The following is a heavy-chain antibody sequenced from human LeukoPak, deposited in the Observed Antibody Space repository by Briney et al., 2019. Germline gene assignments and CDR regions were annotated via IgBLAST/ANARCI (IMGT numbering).Heavy chain of an antibody. CDR2: ISSSSSYI. Sequence: GGSLRLSCAASGFTFSSYSMNWVRQAPGKGPEWVSSISSSSSYIYYADSVKGRFTISRDNAKNSLYLQMNSLRAEDTAVYYCASNFDWLLDYWGQGTLVTVSS. CDR3: ASNFDWLLDY. D-gene: IGHD3-9*01. CDR1: GFTFSSYS. V-gene: IGHV3-21*01. J-gene: IGHJ4*02.